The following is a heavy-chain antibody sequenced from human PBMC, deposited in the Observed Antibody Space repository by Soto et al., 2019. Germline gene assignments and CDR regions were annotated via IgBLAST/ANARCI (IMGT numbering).Heavy chain of an antibody. J-gene: IGHJ4*02. Sequence: GESLKISCKGSGYSSTSYWIGWVRQMPGKGLEWMGIIYPGESDTRYSPSFQGQVTISADKSISTAYLQWSSLKASDSSMYYCARVPSYDPVVHFDYWGQGTLVTVSS. D-gene: IGHD2-15*01. CDR3: ARVPSYDPVVHFDY. V-gene: IGHV5-51*01. CDR1: GYSSTSYW. CDR2: IYPGESDT.